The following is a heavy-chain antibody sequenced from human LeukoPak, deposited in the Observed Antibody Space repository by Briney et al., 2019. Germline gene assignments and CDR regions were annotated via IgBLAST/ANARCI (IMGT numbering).Heavy chain of an antibody. V-gene: IGHV4-34*01. Sequence: SETLSLTCAVYGGSFSGDYWSWIRQPPGKGLEWIGEINHSGSTNYNPSLKSRVTISVDTSKNQSSLKLSSVTAADTAAYYYARGDAEDYGGTSDAFDIWGQGTMVTVSS. CDR2: INHSGST. CDR3: ARGDAEDYGGTSDAFDI. D-gene: IGHD4-23*01. CDR1: GGSFSGDY. J-gene: IGHJ3*02.